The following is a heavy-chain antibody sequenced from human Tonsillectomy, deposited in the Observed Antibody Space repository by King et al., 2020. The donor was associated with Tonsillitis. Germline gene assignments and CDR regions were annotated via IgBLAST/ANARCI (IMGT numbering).Heavy chain of an antibody. CDR3: GRYEGAVFDP. Sequence: QLQESGPGLVKPSQTLSLTCNVSGGSISGGAYYWSWIRQHPGKGLEWIGYIYNNGNTYYTPSLKSRLTISVDTSKNQFSLKRSSVTAADTAVYYCGRYEGAVFDPWGQGTLVTVSS. CDR1: GGSISGGAYY. D-gene: IGHD3-3*01. J-gene: IGHJ5*02. CDR2: IYNNGNT. V-gene: IGHV4-31*03.